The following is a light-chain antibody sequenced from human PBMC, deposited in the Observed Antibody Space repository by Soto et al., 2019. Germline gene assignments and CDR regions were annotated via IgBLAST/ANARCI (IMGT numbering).Light chain of an antibody. J-gene: IGKJ1*01. Sequence: DIQMTQSPSTLSAFVGDRVTITCRASQTIRNYLAWYQQKPGKAPDLLVYDASSLENEVPSRFSGSGFGTEFTLTISSLQPDDFATYYCLHYYTYPLTFGQGTKVDIK. V-gene: IGKV1-5*01. CDR2: DAS. CDR3: LHYYTYPLT. CDR1: QTIRNY.